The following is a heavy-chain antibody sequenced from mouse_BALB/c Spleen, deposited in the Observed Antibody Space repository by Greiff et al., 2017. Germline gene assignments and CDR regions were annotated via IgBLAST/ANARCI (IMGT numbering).Heavy chain of an antibody. CDR3: AREEYYGSRGAY. Sequence: QVQLQQSGAELVRPGSSVKISCKASGYAFSSYWMNWVKQRPGQGLEWIGQIYPGDGDTNYNGKFKGKTTLTADKSSSTAYMQLSSLTSEDSEVYFCAREEYYGSRGAYWGQGTLVTVSA. V-gene: IGHV1-80*01. J-gene: IGHJ3*01. CDR1: GYAFSSYW. D-gene: IGHD1-1*01. CDR2: IYPGDGDT.